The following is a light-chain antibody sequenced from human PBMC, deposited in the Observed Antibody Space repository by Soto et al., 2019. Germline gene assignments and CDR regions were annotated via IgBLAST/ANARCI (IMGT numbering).Light chain of an antibody. CDR1: QNIRNL. CDR2: DAS. J-gene: IGKJ5*01. V-gene: IGKV1-5*01. CDR3: QQYNNYST. Sequence: DIQLTQSPSTLSAAVGDRVTLTCRASQNIRNLLAWYQQRPGKAPQPLIYDASTLKTGVPSRLSGSGSGSEFNFTITGLQPDDFATYFCQQYNNYSTFGQGTRLEI.